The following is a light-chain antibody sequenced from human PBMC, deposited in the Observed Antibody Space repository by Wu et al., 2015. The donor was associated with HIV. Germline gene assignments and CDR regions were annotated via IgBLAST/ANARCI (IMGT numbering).Light chain of an antibody. V-gene: IGKV3-11*01. CDR1: QSVASF. J-gene: IGKJ1*01. CDR3: QQRSVWPWT. Sequence: EIVLTQFPATLSLSPGERATLSCRASQSVASFLAWYQQKPGQAPRLLIYDASNRATGIPARFSGSGSGTDFTLTISSLETEDFAVYYCQQRSVWPWTFGQGTKVEIK. CDR2: DAS.